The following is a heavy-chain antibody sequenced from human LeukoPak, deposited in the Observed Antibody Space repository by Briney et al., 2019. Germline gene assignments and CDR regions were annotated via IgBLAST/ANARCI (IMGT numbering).Heavy chain of an antibody. V-gene: IGHV4-30-4*02. Sequence: PSETLSLTCTVSGGSISSGDYYWSWIRQPPGKGLEWIGYIYYSGSTYYNPSLKSRVTMSVDTSKNQFSLKLSSVTAADTAVYYCARGREYHDSTGYFYWGQGTLVTVSS. CDR3: ARGREYHDSTGYFY. CDR2: IYYSGST. CDR1: GGSISSGDYY. J-gene: IGHJ4*02. D-gene: IGHD3-22*01.